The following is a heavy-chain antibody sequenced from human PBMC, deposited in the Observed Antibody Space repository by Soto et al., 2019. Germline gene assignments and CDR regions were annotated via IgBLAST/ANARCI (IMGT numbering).Heavy chain of an antibody. CDR3: ARQPDYNILTGYLYYFDY. CDR1: GYTFTSYW. Sequence: PGESLKISCKASGYTFTSYWIGWVRQMPGKGLEWMGFIYPGDSDAGYSPSFEGQVTISVDTSINTAYLRWNSLKASDTAIYYCARQPDYNILTGYLYYFDYWGQGTPVTVSS. CDR2: IYPGDSDA. V-gene: IGHV5-51*01. D-gene: IGHD3-9*01. J-gene: IGHJ4*02.